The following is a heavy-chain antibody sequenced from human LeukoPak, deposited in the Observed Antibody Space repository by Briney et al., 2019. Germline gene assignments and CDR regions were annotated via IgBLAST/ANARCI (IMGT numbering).Heavy chain of an antibody. D-gene: IGHD3-10*01. CDR1: GASISSYY. V-gene: IGHV4-4*09. J-gene: IGHJ4*02. Sequence: SETVSLTCTVSGASISSYYWSWIRQPPGKGLEWIGYIYSRGTTTYNPSLQSRVTISVDTSKSQFSLKLSSVTAADTAVYYCARHQGFGLDYWGQGILVTVSS. CDR3: ARHQGFGLDY. CDR2: IYSRGTT.